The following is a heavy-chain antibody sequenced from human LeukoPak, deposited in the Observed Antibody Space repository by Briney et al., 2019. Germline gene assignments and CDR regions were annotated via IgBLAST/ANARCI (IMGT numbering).Heavy chain of an antibody. V-gene: IGHV4-34*01. J-gene: IGHJ3*02. Sequence: SEALSLTCAVYGGSFSGYYWSWIRQPPGKGLEWIGEINHSGSTNYNPSLKSRVTISVDTSKNQFSLKLSSVTAADTAVYYCARSLSGNSGFRAFDIWGQGTMVTVSS. CDR1: GGSFSGYY. CDR2: INHSGST. D-gene: IGHD4-23*01. CDR3: ARSLSGNSGFRAFDI.